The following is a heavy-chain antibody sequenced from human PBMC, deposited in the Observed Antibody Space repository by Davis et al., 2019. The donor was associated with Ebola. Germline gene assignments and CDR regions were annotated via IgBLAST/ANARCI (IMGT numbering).Heavy chain of an antibody. CDR2: INPSGST. CDR1: GGSFSGYY. D-gene: IGHD6-19*01. V-gene: IGHV4-34*01. CDR3: ARVVAGFDY. J-gene: IGHJ4*02. Sequence: SETLSLTCAVYGGSFSGYYWSWIRQPPGKGLEWIGEINPSGSTNYNPSLKSRVTISVDTSKNQFSLKLSSVTAADTAVYYCARVVAGFDYWGQGTLVTVSS.